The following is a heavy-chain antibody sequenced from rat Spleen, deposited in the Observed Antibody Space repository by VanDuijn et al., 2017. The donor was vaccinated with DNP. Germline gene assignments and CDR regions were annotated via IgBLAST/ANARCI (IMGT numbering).Heavy chain of an antibody. Sequence: EVQLVESGGGLVQPGRSLKLSCAASGFTFSDYAMAWVRQAPKKGLEWVATISYDGSRTYYRDSVKGRFTISRDNAKSTLYLQMDSLRSEDTATYYCASGFGWFAYWGQGTLVTVSS. V-gene: IGHV5-17*01. CDR3: ASGFGWFAY. J-gene: IGHJ3*01. D-gene: IGHD4-1*01. CDR1: GFTFSDYA. CDR2: ISYDGSRT.